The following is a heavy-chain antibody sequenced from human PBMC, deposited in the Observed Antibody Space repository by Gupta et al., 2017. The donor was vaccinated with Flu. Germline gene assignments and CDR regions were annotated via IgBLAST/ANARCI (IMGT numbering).Heavy chain of an antibody. Sequence: ISSLSYYGALVRQPPGKALEWSGAVYHDGSPYYNPPLKSRVTVSVDTSKNQFFLILTSMTASDTALYYCAKHIDYSSPLDIWCQGALMTVS. CDR2: VYHDGSP. V-gene: IGHV4-39*01. D-gene: IGHD4-4*01. J-gene: IGHJ4*02. CDR3: AKHIDYSSPLDI. CDR1: ISSLSYY.